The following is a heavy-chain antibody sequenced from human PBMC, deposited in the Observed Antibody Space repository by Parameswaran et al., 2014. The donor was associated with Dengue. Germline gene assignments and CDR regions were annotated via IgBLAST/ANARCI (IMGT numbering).Heavy chain of an antibody. V-gene: IGHV1-46*01. Sequence: WVRQAPGQRLEWMGIINPSGGSTSYAQNFQGRVTMTRDTSTSTVYMDLSRLRSEDTAVYYCARIDYYYYYGMDLWGQGTTGHRLL. CDR3: ARIDYYYYYGMDL. CDR2: INPSGGST. J-gene: IGHJ6*02.